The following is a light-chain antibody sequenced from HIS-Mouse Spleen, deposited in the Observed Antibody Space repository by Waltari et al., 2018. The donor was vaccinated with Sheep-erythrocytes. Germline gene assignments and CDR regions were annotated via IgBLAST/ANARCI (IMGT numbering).Light chain of an antibody. Sequence: QSALTQPASVSGSPGQSITISYTGTSSDVVSDNLVSWYQQHPGKAPKLMIYEGSKRPSGVSNRFSGSKSGNTASLTISGLQAEDEADYYCCSYAGSSTPWGFGGGTKLTVL. CDR1: SSDVVSDNL. J-gene: IGLJ3*02. CDR3: CSYAGSSTPWG. V-gene: IGLV2-23*01. CDR2: EGS.